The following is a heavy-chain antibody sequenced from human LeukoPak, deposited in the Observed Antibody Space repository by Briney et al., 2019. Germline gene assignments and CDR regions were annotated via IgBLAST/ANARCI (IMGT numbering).Heavy chain of an antibody. CDR3: ASQRVVNWPFDY. CDR2: INHSGSA. D-gene: IGHD1-20*01. Sequence: PSETLSLTCTVSGYYISTDYFWAWIRQPPGKGLEWIGSINHSGSAYYQSSLKSRVSISVDTSKNQFSLSFTPVTAADTAVYYCASQRVVNWPFDYWGQGNLVTVSS. J-gene: IGHJ4*02. V-gene: IGHV4-38-2*02. CDR1: GYYISTDYF.